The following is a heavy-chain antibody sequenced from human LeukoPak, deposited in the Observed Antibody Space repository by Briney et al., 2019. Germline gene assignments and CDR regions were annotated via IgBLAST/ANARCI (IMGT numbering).Heavy chain of an antibody. CDR3: ARGYSSSWYPSFDY. CDR1: GFTFSSYA. D-gene: IGHD6-13*01. V-gene: IGHV3-30*02. CDR2: IRYDGSNK. J-gene: IGHJ4*02. Sequence: GGSLRLSCAASGFTFSSYAMSWVRQAPGKGLEWVAFIRYDGSNKYYADSVKGRFTISRDNSKNTLYLQTNSLRAEDTAVYYCARGYSSSWYPSFDYWGQGTLVTVSS.